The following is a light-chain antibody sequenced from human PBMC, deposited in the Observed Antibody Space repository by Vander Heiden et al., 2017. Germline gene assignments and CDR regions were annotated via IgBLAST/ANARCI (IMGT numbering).Light chain of an antibody. CDR2: GAS. V-gene: IGKV3-15*01. Sequence: EIVLTQSPATLSVSPGESATLSCRASQSVASNLAWYQQKPGQAPRLLIYGASTRATGLPGRFSVSGFGTEFTLTISSVQSDDFAVYYCQHYNNWPLTFGGGTKVEIK. CDR3: QHYNNWPLT. J-gene: IGKJ4*01. CDR1: QSVASN.